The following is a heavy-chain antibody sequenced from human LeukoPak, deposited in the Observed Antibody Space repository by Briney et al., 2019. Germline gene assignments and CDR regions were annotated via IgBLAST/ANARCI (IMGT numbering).Heavy chain of an antibody. V-gene: IGHV4-34*01. CDR1: GGSFSGYY. CDR3: ARGNSYSSSWYLDY. J-gene: IGHJ4*02. Sequence: SETLSLTCAVYGGSFSGYYWSWIRQPPGKGLEWIGEINHSGSTYYNPPLKSRVTISVDTSKNQFSLKLSSVTAADTAVYYCARGNSYSSSWYLDYWGQGTLVTVSS. D-gene: IGHD6-13*01. CDR2: INHSGST.